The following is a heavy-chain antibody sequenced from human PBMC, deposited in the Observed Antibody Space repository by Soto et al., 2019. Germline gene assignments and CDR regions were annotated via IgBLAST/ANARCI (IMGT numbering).Heavy chain of an antibody. J-gene: IGHJ4*02. Sequence: EVQLVESGGGLIQPGGSLRLSCAASAFTVSSNYMTWVRQAPGKGLEWVSIIYSGGRTYYVDSVKGRFTISRDNSKNTLYLQMNSLRAEDTAVYFCARAAEGYYCDYWGQGTLVTVSS. V-gene: IGHV3-53*01. CDR2: IYSGGRT. CDR1: AFTVSSNY. CDR3: ARAAEGYYCDY.